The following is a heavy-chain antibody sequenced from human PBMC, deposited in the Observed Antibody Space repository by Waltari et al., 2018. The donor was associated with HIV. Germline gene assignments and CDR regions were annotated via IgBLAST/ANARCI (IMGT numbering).Heavy chain of an antibody. V-gene: IGHV3-33*01. CDR1: GFTFSSYG. D-gene: IGHD2-2*02. CDR3: ARDPIYCSSTSCYTHFDY. CDR2: IWYDGSNK. J-gene: IGHJ4*02. Sequence: QVQLVESGGGVVQPGRSLRLSCAESGFTFSSYGMHWVRQAPGKGLEWVAVIWYDGSNKYYADSVKGRFTISRDNSKNTLYLQMNSLRAEDTAVYYCARDPIYCSSTSCYTHFDYWGQGTLVTVSS.